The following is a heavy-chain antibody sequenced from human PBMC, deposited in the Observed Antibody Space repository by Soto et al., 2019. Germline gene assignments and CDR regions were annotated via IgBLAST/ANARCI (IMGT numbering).Heavy chain of an antibody. CDR3: VRGDGDYYDGNGYLGRH. CDR2: IKNDGSGT. J-gene: IGHJ4*02. Sequence: EVQLVESGGGLVQPGGSLSLSCAASGFTFSTYWMHWVRQAPGKGLVWVSRIKNDGSGTYYVDSVEGRFTISRDNAKNTLYLQMNSLRAEDTAVYYCVRGDGDYYDGNGYLGRHWGQGTLVTVSS. D-gene: IGHD3-22*01. CDR1: GFTFSTYW. V-gene: IGHV3-74*01.